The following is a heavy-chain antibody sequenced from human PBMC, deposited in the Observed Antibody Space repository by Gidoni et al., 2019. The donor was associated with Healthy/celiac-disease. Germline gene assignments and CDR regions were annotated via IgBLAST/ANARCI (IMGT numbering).Heavy chain of an antibody. CDR2: ISDDGSNK. CDR3: AKAHYGDYDWFDP. CDR1: GFTFSSYA. Sequence: QVQLVESGGGVVQPGRSLRLSCAASGFTFSSYAKHWVRQAPGKGLEWVAVISDDGSNKYYSDSVKGRFTISRENSKNTLYLRMNSLRAEDTAVYYCAKAHYGDYDWFDPWGQGTLVTVSS. D-gene: IGHD4-17*01. V-gene: IGHV3-30*04. J-gene: IGHJ5*02.